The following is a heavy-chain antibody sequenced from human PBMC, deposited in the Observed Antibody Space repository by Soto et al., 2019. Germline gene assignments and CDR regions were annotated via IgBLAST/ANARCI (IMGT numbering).Heavy chain of an antibody. V-gene: IGHV3-23*04. CDR3: AKVRLAGGFDS. CDR2: VSATAGTT. J-gene: IGHJ4*02. D-gene: IGHD3-16*01. CDR1: GFTFSNYA. Sequence: DVQLVDSGGGLVQPGGSLRLSCAASGFTFSNYAMSWVRQAPGKGLAWVSLVSATAGTTYYTESVKGRFTISRDNSRNTVHLQMNSLRADDTAVYYCAKVRLAGGFDSWGKGTLVTVSS.